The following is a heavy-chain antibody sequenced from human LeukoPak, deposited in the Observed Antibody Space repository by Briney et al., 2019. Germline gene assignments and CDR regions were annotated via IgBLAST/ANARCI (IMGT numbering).Heavy chain of an antibody. CDR3: AKEVGDDYIWESYRYFDY. J-gene: IGHJ4*02. Sequence: PGGSLRLSCAASGFTFSSYAMSGVRQAPGKRLEWVSAISGSGGSTYYADSVRVRFTISRDNFDNTLYLQMISLRAEDTAVYYCAKEVGDDYIWESYRYFDYWGQGTLVTVSS. V-gene: IGHV3-23*01. CDR2: ISGSGGST. D-gene: IGHD3-16*02. CDR1: GFTFSSYA.